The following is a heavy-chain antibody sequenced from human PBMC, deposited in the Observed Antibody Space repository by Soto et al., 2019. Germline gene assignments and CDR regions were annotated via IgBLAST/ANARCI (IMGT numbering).Heavy chain of an antibody. V-gene: IGHV3-23*01. CDR2: ISGSGGST. J-gene: IGHJ4*02. CDR3: AREGIAVAEPSDY. Sequence: EVQLLESGGGLVQPGGSLRLSCAASGFTFSSYAMSWVRQAPGKGLEWVSAISGSGGSTYYADSVKGRFTISRDNARNSLYLQMDSLRAEDTAVYYCAREGIAVAEPSDYWGQGTLVTVSS. D-gene: IGHD6-19*01. CDR1: GFTFSSYA.